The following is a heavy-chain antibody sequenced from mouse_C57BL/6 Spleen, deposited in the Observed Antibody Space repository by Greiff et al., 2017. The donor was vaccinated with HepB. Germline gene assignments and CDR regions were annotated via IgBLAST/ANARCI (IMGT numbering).Heavy chain of an antibody. CDR3: ASRYDGYYEYYFDY. D-gene: IGHD2-3*01. Sequence: VQLQQPGAELVRPGTSVKLSCKASGYTFTSYWMHWVKQRPGQGLEWIGVIDPSDSYTNYNQKFKGKATLTVDTSSSTAYMQLSSLTSEDSAVYYCASRYDGYYEYYFDYWGQGTTLTVSS. V-gene: IGHV1-59*01. CDR2: IDPSDSYT. J-gene: IGHJ2*01. CDR1: GYTFTSYW.